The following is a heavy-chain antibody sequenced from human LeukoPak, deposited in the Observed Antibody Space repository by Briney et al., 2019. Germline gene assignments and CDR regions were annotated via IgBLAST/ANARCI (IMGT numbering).Heavy chain of an antibody. V-gene: IGHV3-73*01. D-gene: IGHD4-17*01. J-gene: IGHJ4*02. Sequence: GGSLRLSCAASGFTFSGSAMHWVRQASGKGLEWVGRIRSKPNSYATAYAASVKGRFTISRDDSKNTAYLLMNSLKTEDTAVYYCTRGSTTVTTDFDYWGQGTLVTVSS. CDR2: IRSKPNSYAT. CDR3: TRGSTTVTTDFDY. CDR1: GFTFSGSA.